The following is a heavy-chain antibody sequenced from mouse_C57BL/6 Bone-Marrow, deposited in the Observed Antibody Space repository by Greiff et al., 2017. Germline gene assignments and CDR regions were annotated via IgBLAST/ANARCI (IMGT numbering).Heavy chain of an antibody. Sequence: QVQLQQPGAELVKPGASVKLSCKASGYTFTSYWLQWVKQRPGQGLEWIGEIDPSDSYPNYNQKFKGKATLTVDTSSSPAYMQLSSLTSEDSAVYYCARSVYYYDEGTWFAYWGQGTLVTVSA. D-gene: IGHD2-4*01. CDR2: IDPSDSYP. CDR1: GYTFTSYW. J-gene: IGHJ3*01. CDR3: ARSVYYYDEGTWFAY. V-gene: IGHV1-50*01.